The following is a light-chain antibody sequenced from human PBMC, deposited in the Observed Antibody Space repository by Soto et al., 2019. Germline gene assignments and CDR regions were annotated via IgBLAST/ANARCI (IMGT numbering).Light chain of an antibody. CDR2: DTF. J-gene: IGKJ5*01. V-gene: IGKV1-33*01. Sequence: DIQMTQSPSSLSASVGDRVTITCRASQDIDKYLNWYQQRPGKAPQLLIDDTFNLQTGVPSRFSGSASGTHFTLTISSLQPEDIATYYCQQYYDLPITFGQGTRLEIK. CDR1: QDIDKY. CDR3: QQYYDLPIT.